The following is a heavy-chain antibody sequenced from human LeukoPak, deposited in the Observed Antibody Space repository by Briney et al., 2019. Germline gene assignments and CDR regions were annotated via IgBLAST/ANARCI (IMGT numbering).Heavy chain of an antibody. V-gene: IGHV3-23*01. CDR3: AKERARGYYDSSGSYYFDY. CDR1: GFTFSSYG. CDR2: ISGSGGST. D-gene: IGHD3-22*01. J-gene: IGHJ4*02. Sequence: GGTLRLSCAASGFTFSSYGMSWVRQAPGEGLEWVSAISGSGGSTYYADSVKGRFTISRDNSKNTLYLQMNSLRAEDTAVYYCAKERARGYYDSSGSYYFDYWGQGTLVTVSS.